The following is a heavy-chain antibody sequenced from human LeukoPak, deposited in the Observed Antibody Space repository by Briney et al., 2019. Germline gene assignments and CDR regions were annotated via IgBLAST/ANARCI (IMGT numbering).Heavy chain of an antibody. D-gene: IGHD6-19*01. V-gene: IGHV3-7*01. CDR3: ARRGTIAVPVFWFDP. CDR2: TKQDGSEK. Sequence: GGSLRLSCAASGFTFSSYGMSWVRQAPGKGLEWVANTKQDGSEKYYLDSLEGRFTISRDNAKNSVYLQINRLRAEDTAVYYCARRGTIAVPVFWFDPWGQGTLVIVSS. J-gene: IGHJ5*02. CDR1: GFTFSSYG.